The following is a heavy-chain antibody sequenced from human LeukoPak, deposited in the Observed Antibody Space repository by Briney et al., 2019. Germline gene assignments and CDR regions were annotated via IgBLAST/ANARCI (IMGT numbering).Heavy chain of an antibody. V-gene: IGHV3-7*01. CDR3: ARDLLVVVPADKYFYYMDV. CDR1: GFTFSDYW. J-gene: IGHJ6*03. D-gene: IGHD2-2*01. Sequence: GGSLRLSCAASGFTFSDYWMTWVRQAPGKGLEWVANIKEDGSEKYYADSVKGRFTISRDNAKSSLYLQMNSLRAEDTAMYYCARDLLVVVPADKYFYYMDVWGKGTTVTVSS. CDR2: IKEDGSEK.